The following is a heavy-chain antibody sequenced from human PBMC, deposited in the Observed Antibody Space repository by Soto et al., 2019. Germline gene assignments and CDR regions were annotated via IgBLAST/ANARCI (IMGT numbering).Heavy chain of an antibody. CDR2: INPNSGGT. J-gene: IGHJ6*02. Sequence: ASVKVSCKASGYTFTGYYMHWVRQAPGQGLEWMGWINPNSGGTNYAQKFQGWVTMTRDTSISTAYMELSRLRSDDTAVYYCARDLEYYGSGSQTTYYYYGMDVWGQGTTVTVSS. V-gene: IGHV1-2*04. CDR3: ARDLEYYGSGSQTTYYYYGMDV. D-gene: IGHD3-10*01. CDR1: GYTFTGYY.